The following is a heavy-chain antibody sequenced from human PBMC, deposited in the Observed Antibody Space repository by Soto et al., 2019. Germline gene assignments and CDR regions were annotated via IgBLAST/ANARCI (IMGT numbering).Heavy chain of an antibody. Sequence: ASVKVSCKASGYTFTNYAMHWVRQAPGQGLEWMGWINAGNGNTKYSQKFQGRVTITRDTSASTAYMDLSSLRSEDTAVYYCARDPGYSYGYNWGQGTLVTVS. V-gene: IGHV1-3*01. CDR3: ARDPGYSYGYN. D-gene: IGHD5-18*01. J-gene: IGHJ4*02. CDR2: INAGNGNT. CDR1: GYTFTNYA.